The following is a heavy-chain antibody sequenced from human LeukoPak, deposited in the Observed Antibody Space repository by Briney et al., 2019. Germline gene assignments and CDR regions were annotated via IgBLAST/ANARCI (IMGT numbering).Heavy chain of an antibody. CDR2: ISSSSSYI. J-gene: IGHJ4*02. Sequence: PGGSLRLSCAASGFTFSSYSMNWVRQAPGKGLEWVSSISSSSSYIYYADSVKGRFTISRDNAKNSLYLQMNSLRAEDTAVYYCARVIKSGSYYNYLDYWGQGTLVTVSS. D-gene: IGHD1-26*01. V-gene: IGHV3-21*01. CDR1: GFTFSSYS. CDR3: ARVIKSGSYYNYLDY.